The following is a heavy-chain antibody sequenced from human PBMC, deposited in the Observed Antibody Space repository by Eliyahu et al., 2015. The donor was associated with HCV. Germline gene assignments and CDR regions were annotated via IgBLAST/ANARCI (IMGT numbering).Heavy chain of an antibody. CDR3: ASSPGRVAARPGWTDY. J-gene: IGHJ4*02. CDR2: IYTSGST. Sequence: QVQLQESGPGLVKPSQTLSLTCTVSGGSISSGSYYWSWIRQPAGKGLEWIGGIYTSGSTNYNPSLKSRVTISVDTSKNQFSLKLSSVTAADTAVYYCASSPGRVAARPGWTDYWGQGTLVTVSS. CDR1: GGSISSGSYY. V-gene: IGHV4-61*02. D-gene: IGHD6-6*01.